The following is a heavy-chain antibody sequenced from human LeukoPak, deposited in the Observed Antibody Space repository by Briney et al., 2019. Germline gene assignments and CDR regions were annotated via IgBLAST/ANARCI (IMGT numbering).Heavy chain of an antibody. D-gene: IGHD3-22*01. V-gene: IGHV3-15*01. Sequence: GGSLRLSCAASGFTFSNAWMNWVRQAPGEGLEWVGRIRRKSDGETTDYGAPVNDRFTISRDDSKNTLYLQMNSLKTEDTAVYYCVTAFDRHYYDHSKVRGGIWGQGTMVTVSS. CDR1: GFTFSNAW. J-gene: IGHJ3*02. CDR2: IRRKSDGETT. CDR3: VTAFDRHYYDHSKVRGGI.